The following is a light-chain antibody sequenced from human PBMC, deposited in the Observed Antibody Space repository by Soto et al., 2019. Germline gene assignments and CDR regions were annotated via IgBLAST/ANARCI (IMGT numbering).Light chain of an antibody. V-gene: IGLV2-14*01. J-gene: IGLJ3*02. Sequence: QYALTQPASVSASPGQSITISCTGTSSDVGGYKFVSWYQHHPGKAPKLMIYEVNNRPSGVSNRFSGSKSGNTASLTISGLQPEDEVDYYCLSYTSANTRVFGGGTKVTVL. CDR3: LSYTSANTRV. CDR2: EVN. CDR1: SSDVGGYKF.